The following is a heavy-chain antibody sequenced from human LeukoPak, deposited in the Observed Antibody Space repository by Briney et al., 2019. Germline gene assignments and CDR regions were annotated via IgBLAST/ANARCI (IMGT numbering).Heavy chain of an antibody. D-gene: IGHD2-21*02. J-gene: IGHJ4*02. Sequence: GGSLRLSCVASGFTFSNFSMTWVRQAPGKGPEWLATIRQDGSDKWYVDSVKGRFTISRDNAKNSLYLQMNGLRAEDTAVYYCARYFDNTAYSWRRFDYWGQGALVTVSS. CDR3: ARYFDNTAYSWRRFDY. V-gene: IGHV3-7*01. CDR2: IRQDGSDK. CDR1: GFTFSNFS.